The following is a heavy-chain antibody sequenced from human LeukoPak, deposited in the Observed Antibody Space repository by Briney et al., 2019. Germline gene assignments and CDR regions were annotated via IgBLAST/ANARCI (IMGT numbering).Heavy chain of an antibody. D-gene: IGHD1-1*01. CDR3: VTRVKSTGDY. CDR2: IKTKADGETT. CDR1: GFTFSNFW. Sequence: GGSLTLSCVASGFTFSNFWMNWVRQPPGKGLEWIGRIKTKADGETTEYIAPVKGRFTISRDDSKNTVYLQMNSMKTEDTALYYCVTRVKSTGDYWGQGTLVTVSS. J-gene: IGHJ4*02. V-gene: IGHV3-15*01.